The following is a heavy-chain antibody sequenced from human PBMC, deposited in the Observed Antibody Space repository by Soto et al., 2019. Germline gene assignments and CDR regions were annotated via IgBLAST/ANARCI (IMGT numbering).Heavy chain of an antibody. CDR3: ARAASFYYDNTGYYHFDY. CDR1: GYTFTSYY. Sequence: ASVKVSCKASGYTFTSYYMHWVRQAPGQGLEWMGIINPSGGSTRYAQKFQGRVTMTRDTSTSTVYMELSSLRSEDTAVYYCARAASFYYDNTGYYHFDYWGQGSLVTVSS. J-gene: IGHJ4*02. D-gene: IGHD3-22*01. CDR2: INPSGGST. V-gene: IGHV1-46*01.